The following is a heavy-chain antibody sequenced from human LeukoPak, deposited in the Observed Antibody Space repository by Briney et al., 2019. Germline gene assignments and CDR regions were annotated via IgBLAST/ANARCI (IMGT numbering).Heavy chain of an antibody. D-gene: IGHD3-22*01. CDR1: GGSISSGGYY. V-gene: IGHV4-31*03. CDR3: ARETYYYDSSGTNLYYFDY. Sequence: SQTLSLTCTVSGGSISSGGYYWSWIRQHPGKGLEWIGYIYYSGSTYYNSSLKSRVTISVDTSKNQFSLKLSSVTAADTAVYYCARETYYYDSSGTNLYYFDYWGQGTLVTVSS. J-gene: IGHJ4*02. CDR2: IYYSGST.